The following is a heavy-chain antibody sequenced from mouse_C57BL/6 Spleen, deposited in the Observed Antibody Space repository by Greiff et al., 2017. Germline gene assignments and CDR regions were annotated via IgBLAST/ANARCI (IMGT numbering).Heavy chain of an antibody. J-gene: IGHJ1*03. Sequence: EVQLQESGPGLVKPSQSLSLTCSVTGYSITSGYYWNWIRQFPGNKLEWMGYISYDGSNNYNPSLKNRISITSDTSKNPLFLKLNSVTTEDTATYYCASNYPWYFDVWGTGTTVTVSS. CDR2: ISYDGSN. CDR3: ASNYPWYFDV. D-gene: IGHD2-1*01. CDR1: GYSITSGYY. V-gene: IGHV3-6*01.